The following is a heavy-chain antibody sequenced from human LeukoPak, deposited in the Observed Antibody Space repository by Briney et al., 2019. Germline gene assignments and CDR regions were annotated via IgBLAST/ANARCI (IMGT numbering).Heavy chain of an antibody. J-gene: IGHJ5*02. D-gene: IGHD3-10*01. CDR2: IHSSGST. V-gene: IGHV4-61*05. CDR1: GGSISSSSYY. CDR3: ARGGRPVMVRGGYWFDP. Sequence: SETLSLTCTVSGGSISSSSYYWGWIRQPPGKGLEWIAYIHSSGSTNYNPSLKSRVTISVDTSKNQFSLKLSSVTAADTAVYYCARGGRPVMVRGGYWFDPWGQGTLVTVSS.